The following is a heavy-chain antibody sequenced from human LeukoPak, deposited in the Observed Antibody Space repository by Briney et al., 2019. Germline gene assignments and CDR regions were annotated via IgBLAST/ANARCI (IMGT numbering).Heavy chain of an antibody. CDR3: ARYSGSYEVNYYYYYGMDV. J-gene: IGHJ6*02. CDR1: GFTFSSYW. D-gene: IGHD1-26*01. CDR2: IKQDGSEK. Sequence: PGGSLRLSCAASGFTFSSYWMSWVRQAPGKGLEWVAHIKQDGSEKYYVDSVKGRFTISRDNAKNSLYLQMNSLRAEDTAVYYCARYSGSYEVNYYYYYGMDVWGQGTTVTVSS. V-gene: IGHV3-7*03.